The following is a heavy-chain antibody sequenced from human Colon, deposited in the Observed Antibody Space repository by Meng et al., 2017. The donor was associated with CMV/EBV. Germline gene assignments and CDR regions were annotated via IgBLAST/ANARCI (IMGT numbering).Heavy chain of an antibody. CDR3: AHRGGDIGY. D-gene: IGHD2-21*02. J-gene: IGHJ4*02. V-gene: IGHV2-5*02. Sequence: LDCPFSGFSLRNSGKRVAWIRQPPGKAPELLALIYWDDDKRYSPSLKSRLTITKDTSKNQVVLTMTNMDPVDTATYYCAHRGGDIGYWGQGTLVTVSS. CDR1: GFSLRNSGKR. CDR2: IYWDDDK.